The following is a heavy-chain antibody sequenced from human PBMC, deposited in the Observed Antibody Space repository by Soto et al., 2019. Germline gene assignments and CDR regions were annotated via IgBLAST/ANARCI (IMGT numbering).Heavy chain of an antibody. CDR2: INPNSGGT. CDR1: GYTFTGYY. J-gene: IGHJ4*02. D-gene: IGHD6-6*01. V-gene: IGHV1-2*02. Sequence: GASVKVSCKASGYTFTGYYMHWVRQAPGQGLEWMGWINPNSGGTNYAQKFQGRVTMTRDASISTAYMELSRLRSDDTAVYYCARDSRYSSSVGPGYWGQGTLVTVSS. CDR3: ARDSRYSSSVGPGY.